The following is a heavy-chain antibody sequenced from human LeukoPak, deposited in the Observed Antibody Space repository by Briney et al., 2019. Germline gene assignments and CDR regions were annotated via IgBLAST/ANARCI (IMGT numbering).Heavy chain of an antibody. CDR1: GFAFRDYA. J-gene: IGHJ4*02. Sequence: GGSLRLSCAASGFAFRDYAMSWVRQAPGKGLEWVSAIGSSGSSTYYADSVKGRFTISRDNSKDTLYLQMNSLRAEDTAVYYCAKRERERISWYFFDYWGQGTLVTVSS. V-gene: IGHV3-23*01. D-gene: IGHD6-13*01. CDR2: IGSSGSST. CDR3: AKRERERISWYFFDY.